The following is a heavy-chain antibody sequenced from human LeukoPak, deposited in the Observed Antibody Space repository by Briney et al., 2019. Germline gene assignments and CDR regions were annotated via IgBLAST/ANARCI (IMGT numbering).Heavy chain of an antibody. V-gene: IGHV1-24*01. CDR1: GYTLSELS. D-gene: IGHD2-2*01. J-gene: IGHJ4*02. CDR3: ARATLGYCSSTSCPMRY. Sequence: ASVKVSCKVSGYTLSELSMNWVRQAPGKGLEWMGGFDPEDGETMYAQKFQGRITMTEDTSTATAYMELSSLRSEDTAVYYCARATLGYCSSTSCPMRYWGQGTLVTVSS. CDR2: FDPEDGET.